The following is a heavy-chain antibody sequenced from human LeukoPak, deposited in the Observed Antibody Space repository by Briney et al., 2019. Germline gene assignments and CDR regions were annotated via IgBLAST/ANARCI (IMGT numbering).Heavy chain of an antibody. J-gene: IGHJ4*02. Sequence: GGSLRLSCAASGFTFSSYPMHWVRQAPGKGLEWVAVISNDATKKYYADSVKGRSTISRDNSESTLYLQMNSLRAEDTAVYYCAKDMNTVTTTFDYWGQGTLVTVSS. CDR2: ISNDATKK. D-gene: IGHD4-17*01. CDR3: AKDMNTVTTTFDY. CDR1: GFTFSSYP. V-gene: IGHV3-30*04.